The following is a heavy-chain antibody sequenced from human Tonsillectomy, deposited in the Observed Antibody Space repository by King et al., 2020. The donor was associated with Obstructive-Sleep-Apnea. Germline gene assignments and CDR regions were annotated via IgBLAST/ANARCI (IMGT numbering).Heavy chain of an antibody. J-gene: IGHJ4*02. CDR2: INPNSGGT. D-gene: IGHD3-10*01. CDR3: ARERNYFGSGSLFDY. V-gene: IGHV1-2*02. CDR1: GYTFTDYY. Sequence: VQLVESGAEVKRPGASVKVSCKASGYTFTDYYMHWVRQAPGQGLEWMGWINPNSGGTNYAQKFQGRVTMTRDTSISTAYMELSRLRSDDTAVYYCARERNYFGSGSLFDYWGQGTLVTVSS.